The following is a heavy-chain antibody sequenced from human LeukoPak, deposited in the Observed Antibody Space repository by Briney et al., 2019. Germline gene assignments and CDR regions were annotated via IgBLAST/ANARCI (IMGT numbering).Heavy chain of an antibody. Sequence: SETLSVTCTVSRGSTSSSSYYWGWIRQPPGKGLEWIGSIYYSGSTYYNPSLWIRVSMSVDRSKNQFSLKLSSATAADTAVYYCARETTLAVSFDYWGQGTLVTVSS. CDR1: RGSTSSSSYY. D-gene: IGHD6-19*01. J-gene: IGHJ4*02. V-gene: IGHV4-39*02. CDR3: ARETTLAVSFDY. CDR2: IYYSGST.